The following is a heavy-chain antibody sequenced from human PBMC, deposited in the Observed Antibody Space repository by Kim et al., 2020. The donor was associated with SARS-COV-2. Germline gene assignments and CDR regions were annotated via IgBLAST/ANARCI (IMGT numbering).Heavy chain of an antibody. V-gene: IGHV1-18*04. Sequence: ASVKVSCKASDYTFTSYGFSWVRQAPGQGLEWMAWISAYNGNTNYAQKFQDRVTMTTDTSASTVYMELRNLRSDDTAVYYCARDYYGAFDSWGQGTQVTVSS. CDR3: ARDYYGAFDS. CDR2: ISAYNGNT. D-gene: IGHD2-21*01. CDR1: DYTFTSYG. J-gene: IGHJ4*02.